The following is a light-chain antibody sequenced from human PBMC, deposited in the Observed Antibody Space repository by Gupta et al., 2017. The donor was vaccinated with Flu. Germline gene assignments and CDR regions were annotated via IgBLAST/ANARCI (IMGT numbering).Light chain of an antibody. CDR3: QQYNSYPYT. CDR1: KSINHW. J-gene: IGKJ2*01. Sequence: PSSLYASAGDRVTITIRASKSINHWLAWYQQKPGKAPKFLIYKASSGDRGVPSRFSGSGFGTEFTLTISSPQPDDFATYYCQQYNSYPYTFGQGTKLEIK. V-gene: IGKV1-5*03. CDR2: KAS.